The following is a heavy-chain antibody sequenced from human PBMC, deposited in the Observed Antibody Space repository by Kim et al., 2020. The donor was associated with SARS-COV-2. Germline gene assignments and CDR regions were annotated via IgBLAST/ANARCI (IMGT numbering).Heavy chain of an antibody. CDR1: GFTFSSYW. D-gene: IGHD5-18*01. CDR2: IKQDGSEK. V-gene: IGHV3-7*01. CDR3: ARGGGGYSYGYNYYYGMDV. Sequence: GGSLRLSCAASGFTFSSYWMSWVRQAPGKGLEWVANIKQDGSEKYYVDSVKGRFTIYRDNAKNSLYLQMNSLRAEDTAVYYCARGGGGYSYGYNYYYGMDVWGQGTTVTVSS. J-gene: IGHJ6*02.